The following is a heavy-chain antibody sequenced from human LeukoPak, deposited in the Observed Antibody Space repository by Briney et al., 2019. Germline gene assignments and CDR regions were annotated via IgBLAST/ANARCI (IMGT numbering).Heavy chain of an antibody. Sequence: GGSLRLSCAASGFTVSGSYMNWVRQAPGKGLEWVSVIYSGGSTYHADSVKGRFTISRDNSKNTLYLQMNSLRAEDTAVYYCAGSSGWPPLNDHRGQGTLVTVSS. CDR1: GFTVSGSY. CDR2: IYSGGST. CDR3: AGSSGWPPLNDH. V-gene: IGHV3-53*01. J-gene: IGHJ4*02. D-gene: IGHD6-19*01.